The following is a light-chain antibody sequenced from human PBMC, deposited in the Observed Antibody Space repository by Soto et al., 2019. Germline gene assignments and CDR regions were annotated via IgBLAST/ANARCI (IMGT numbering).Light chain of an antibody. J-gene: IGKJ1*01. CDR2: GVS. CDR3: QQYNNWPPWT. CDR1: QSVNSNY. V-gene: IGKV3-20*01. Sequence: EIVLTQSPSTLSLSPGERATLSCRASQSVNSNYLAWHQQKPGQAPRLLIYGVSSRATGIPDRFSGSGSGTEFTLTISSLQSEDFAVYYCQQYNNWPPWTFGQGTKVDIK.